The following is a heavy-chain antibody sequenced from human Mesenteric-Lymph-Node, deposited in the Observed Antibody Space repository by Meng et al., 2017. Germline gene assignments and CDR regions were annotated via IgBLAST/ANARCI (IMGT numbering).Heavy chain of an antibody. V-gene: IGHV3-21*01. CDR2: ISNSGSYM. CDR3: ARDRNYYGSEFDY. Sequence: GGSLRLSCAASGFTFSSYSMNWVRQAPGKGLEWVSSISNSGSYMYYADSVKGRFTISRDNAKNSLYLQMNSLRAEDTAVYYCARDRNYYGSEFDYWGQGTLVTVSS. CDR1: GFTFSSYS. J-gene: IGHJ4*02. D-gene: IGHD3-10*01.